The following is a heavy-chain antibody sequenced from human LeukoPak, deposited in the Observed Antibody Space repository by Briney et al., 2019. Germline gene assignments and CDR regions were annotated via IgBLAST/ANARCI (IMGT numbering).Heavy chain of an antibody. CDR2: IYYSGST. J-gene: IGHJ6*02. Sequence: PSETLTLTCTVSGGSISSSSYYWGWIRQPPGKGLEWIGSIYYSGSTYYNPSLKSRVTISVDTSKNQFSLKLSSVTAADMAVYYCARQDYVAYYYGMDVWGQGTTVTVSS. CDR3: ARQDYVAYYYGMDV. V-gene: IGHV4-39*01. D-gene: IGHD4-17*01. CDR1: GGSISSSSYY.